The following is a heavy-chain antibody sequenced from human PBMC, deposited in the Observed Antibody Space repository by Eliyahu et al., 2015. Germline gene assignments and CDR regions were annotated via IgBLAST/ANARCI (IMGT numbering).Heavy chain of an antibody. CDR2: ISGSGSTI. CDR1: GFXFSSYE. J-gene: IGHJ4*02. D-gene: IGHD6-19*01. Sequence: EVQLVESGGGLAQPGGSLRLSCSASGFXFSSYEMNWVRQAAGKGLEWVSYISGSGSTIYYADSVKGRFTISRDNAKNSLYLQMNSLRAEDTAVYYCARDDMAVAADYWGQGTLVTVSS. V-gene: IGHV3-48*03. CDR3: ARDDMAVAADY.